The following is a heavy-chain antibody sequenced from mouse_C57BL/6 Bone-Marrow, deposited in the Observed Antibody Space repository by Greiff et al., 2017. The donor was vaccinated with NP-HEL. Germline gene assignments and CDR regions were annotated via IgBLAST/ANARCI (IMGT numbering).Heavy chain of an antibody. Sequence: QVQLQQPGAELVKPGASVKLSCKASGYTFTSYWMHWVKQRPGQGLEWIGMIHPNSGSTKYNEKFKSKATLTVDKSSSTAYMQLSSLTSEDSAVYYCARRKVYYYGSIHWYFDVWGTGTTVTVSS. CDR2: IHPNSGST. J-gene: IGHJ1*03. CDR1: GYTFTSYW. V-gene: IGHV1-64*01. D-gene: IGHD1-1*01. CDR3: ARRKVYYYGSIHWYFDV.